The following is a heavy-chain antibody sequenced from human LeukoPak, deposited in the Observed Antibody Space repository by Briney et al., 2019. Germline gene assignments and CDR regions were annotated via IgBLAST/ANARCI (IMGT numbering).Heavy chain of an antibody. CDR2: IIPIFGTV. CDR3: ARDQEGFDY. Sequence: EWMGGIIPIFGTVNYAQKFQGRVTVTRDTSTSTVHMELSGLRSEDTAVYYCARDQEGFDYWGQGTLVTVSS. V-gene: IGHV1-69*05. J-gene: IGHJ4*02.